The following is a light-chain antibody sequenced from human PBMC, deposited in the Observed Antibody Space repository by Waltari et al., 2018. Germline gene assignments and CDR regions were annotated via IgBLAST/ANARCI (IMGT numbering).Light chain of an antibody. V-gene: IGLV4-69*01. CDR2: VNSDGRH. CDR3: QTGAHGTWV. J-gene: IGLJ3*02. CDR1: SGHISNV. Sequence: LVLTQSPSASASLGASAKLTCTLSSGHISNVTPCLKQHPGKGPRYLMKVNSDGRHSKGDDIHGRYSGSSSGAERYRTLASLQSEDEADYYCQTGAHGTWVCGGGTKQTVL.